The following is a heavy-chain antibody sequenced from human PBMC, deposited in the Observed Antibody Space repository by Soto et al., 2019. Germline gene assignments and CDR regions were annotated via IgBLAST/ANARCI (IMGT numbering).Heavy chain of an antibody. CDR2: IIPIFGTA. J-gene: IGHJ2*01. Sequence: QVQLVQSGAEVKKPGSSVKVSCKASGGTFSSYAISWVRQAPGQGLEWMGGIIPIFGTANYAQKFQGRVTITADESTRTADMELSSLRYEDTAVYYCARSAYYYASSGLDLWGRGTLVTVSS. D-gene: IGHD3-22*01. CDR1: GGTFSSYA. CDR3: ARSAYYYASSGLDL. V-gene: IGHV1-69*12.